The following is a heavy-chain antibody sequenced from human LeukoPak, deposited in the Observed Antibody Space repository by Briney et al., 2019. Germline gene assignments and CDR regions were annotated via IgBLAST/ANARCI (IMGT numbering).Heavy chain of an antibody. CDR3: AREGNSSGWDFDY. V-gene: IGHV7-4-1*02. Sequence: ASVKVSCKASGYTFTHYGMNWVRQAPGQGLEWMGWINTNTGNPTYARGFTGRFVFSLGTSVSTAYLQISSLQPEDTAVYFCAREGNSSGWDFDYWGQGTLDTVSS. CDR2: INTNTGNP. D-gene: IGHD6-19*01. J-gene: IGHJ4*02. CDR1: GYTFTHYG.